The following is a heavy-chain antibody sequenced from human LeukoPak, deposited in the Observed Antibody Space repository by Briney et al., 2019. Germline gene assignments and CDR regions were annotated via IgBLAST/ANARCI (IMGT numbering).Heavy chain of an antibody. J-gene: IGHJ3*02. D-gene: IGHD3-3*01. CDR1: GGSISSYY. V-gene: IGHV4-59*01. Sequence: SETLSLTCTVSGGSISSYYWSWIRQPPGKGLEWIGYIYYSGSTNYNPSLKSRVTISVDTSKNQFSLKLSSVTAADTAVYYCARDPLFWSGYHDAFDIWGQGTMVTVSS. CDR2: IYYSGST. CDR3: ARDPLFWSGYHDAFDI.